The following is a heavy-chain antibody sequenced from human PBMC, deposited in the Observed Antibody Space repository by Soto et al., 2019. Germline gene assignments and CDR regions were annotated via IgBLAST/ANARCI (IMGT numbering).Heavy chain of an antibody. D-gene: IGHD2-21*02. CDR3: AVTDGPFYYYYGMDV. Sequence: SVKVSCKASGGTFSSYAISWVRQAPGQGLEWMGGIIPIFGTANYAQKFQGRVTITADESTSTAYMELSSLRSEDTGVYYCAVTDGPFYYYYGMDVWGQGTTVTVSS. CDR2: IIPIFGTA. CDR1: GGTFSSYA. V-gene: IGHV1-69*13. J-gene: IGHJ6*02.